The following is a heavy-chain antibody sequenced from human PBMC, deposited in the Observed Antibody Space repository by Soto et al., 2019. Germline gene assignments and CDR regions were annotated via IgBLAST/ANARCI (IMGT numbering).Heavy chain of an antibody. CDR2: INPSGGST. CDR3: ANGYVKDYGMDV. V-gene: IGHV1-46*01. J-gene: IGHJ6*02. Sequence: QVQLVQSGAEVKKPGASVKVGCKASGYTFTSYYLHWVRRAAGQGVEWMGIINPSGGSTSYGQKFQGRVTMTRDTSKSTVYMELSSLRSEDKAVYYCANGYVKDYGMDVWGHGTTVTVSS. CDR1: GYTFTSYY. D-gene: IGHD3-16*01.